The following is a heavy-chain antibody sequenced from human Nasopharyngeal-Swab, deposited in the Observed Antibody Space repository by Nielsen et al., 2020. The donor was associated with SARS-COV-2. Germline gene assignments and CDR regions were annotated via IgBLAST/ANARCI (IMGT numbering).Heavy chain of an antibody. J-gene: IGHJ6*03. D-gene: IGHD4-17*01. Sequence: QTPSLTGAISGDSVSSSSAAWNWIKQSPSRGLEWLGRTYYRSKWYNDYAVSVKSRITINPDTSKNQFSLHLNSVTPEDTAVYYCARARGAYGDYYYYYYTDVWGKGTTVTVSS. V-gene: IGHV6-1*01. CDR2: TYYRSKWYN. CDR3: ARARGAYGDYYYYYYTDV. CDR1: GDSVSSSSAA.